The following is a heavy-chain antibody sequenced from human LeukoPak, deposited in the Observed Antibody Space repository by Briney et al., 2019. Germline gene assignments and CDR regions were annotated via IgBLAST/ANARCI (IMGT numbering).Heavy chain of an antibody. CDR1: GFTFSSYA. CDR2: ISSSSYI. J-gene: IGHJ4*02. CDR3: ARDSSAYYYDSSGSDFDY. Sequence: KPGGSLRLPCAASGFTFSSYAMSWVRQAPGKGLEWVSSISSSSYIYYADSVKGRFTISRDNAKNSLYLQMNSLRAEDTAVYYCARDSSAYYYDSSGSDFDYWGQGTLVTVPS. D-gene: IGHD3-22*01. V-gene: IGHV3-21*01.